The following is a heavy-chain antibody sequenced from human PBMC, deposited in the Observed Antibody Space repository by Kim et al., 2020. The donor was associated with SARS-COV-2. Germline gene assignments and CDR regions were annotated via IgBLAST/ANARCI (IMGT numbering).Heavy chain of an antibody. D-gene: IGHD6-19*01. J-gene: IGHJ6*02. CDR3: AKDGWYPHPYYYYGMDV. CDR2: ISYDGSNK. CDR1: GFTFSSYG. V-gene: IGHV3-30*18. Sequence: GGSLRLSCAASGFTFSSYGMHWVRQAPGKGLEWVAVISYDGSNKYYADSVKGRFTISRDNSKNTLYLQMNSLRAEDTAVYYCAKDGWYPHPYYYYGMDVWGQGTTVTVSS.